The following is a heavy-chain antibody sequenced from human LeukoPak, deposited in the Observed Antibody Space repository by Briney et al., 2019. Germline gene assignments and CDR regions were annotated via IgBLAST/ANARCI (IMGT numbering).Heavy chain of an antibody. J-gene: IGHJ6*03. CDR2: IKQDGSEK. D-gene: IGHD4-17*01. Sequence: PGGSLRLSCAASGFTFSSYWMSWVRQAPGKGLEWVANIKQDGSEKYYVDSVKGRFTISRDNAKNSLYLQMNSLRAEDTAVYYCARGSDRDYVGYYYYYYMDVWGKGTTVTVSS. CDR1: GFTFSSYW. CDR3: ARGSDRDYVGYYYYYYMDV. V-gene: IGHV3-7*01.